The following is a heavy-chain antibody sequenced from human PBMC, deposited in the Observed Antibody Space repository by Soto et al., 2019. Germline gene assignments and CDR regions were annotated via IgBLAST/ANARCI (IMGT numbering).Heavy chain of an antibody. CDR2: IWYDASEE. J-gene: IGHJ4*02. CDR1: GFKFNTYG. V-gene: IGHV3-33*01. CDR3: ARDRDVDYLDL. Sequence: QVQLVESGGGVVQPGRSLRLSCAASGFKFNTYGFHWVRQAPGKGLEWVAVIWYDASEEYYADSVKGRFTISRDDSKNTLYLQMDSVRAADTAVYYCARDRDVDYLDLWGQGTQVTVSS.